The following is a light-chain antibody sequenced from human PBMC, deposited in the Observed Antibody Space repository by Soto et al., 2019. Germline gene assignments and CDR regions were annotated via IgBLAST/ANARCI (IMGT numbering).Light chain of an antibody. CDR3: LQDYNYPLT. CDR2: AAS. V-gene: IGKV1-6*01. CDR1: QGIRND. Sequence: AIQMIQSPSSLSASVGDRVTITCRASQGIRNDLGWYQQKPGKAPKLLIYAASSLQSGVPSRFSGSGSGTDISLTISSLQTEDFATYYCLQDYNYPLTFGGGTKVEIK. J-gene: IGKJ4*01.